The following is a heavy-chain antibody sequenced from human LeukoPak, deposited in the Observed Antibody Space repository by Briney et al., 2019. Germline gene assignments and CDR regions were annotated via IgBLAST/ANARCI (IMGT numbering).Heavy chain of an antibody. Sequence: WASVTVSCTVSGYTLTELSMHWVRQAPGKGLEWMGGFDPEDGETIYAQKFQGRVTMTEDTSTDTAYMELSSLRSEDTAVYYCAAIAVAGTGWFDPWGQGTLVTVSS. CDR2: FDPEDGET. CDR3: AAIAVAGTGWFDP. V-gene: IGHV1-24*01. CDR1: GYTLTELS. J-gene: IGHJ5*02. D-gene: IGHD6-19*01.